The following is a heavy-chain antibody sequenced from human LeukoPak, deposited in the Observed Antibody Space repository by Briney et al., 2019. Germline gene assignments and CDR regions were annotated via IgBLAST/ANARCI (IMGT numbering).Heavy chain of an antibody. V-gene: IGHV3-11*06. Sequence: GGSLTLSCAASGFTFSDYYMRWFRQPPGKGLEWVSYISSSSSHTTYAHSVKGRFTISRDNARNSLSLQVNSLRADDTAVYYCARLGSIAAAGTPDYWGQGTLVTVSS. CDR2: ISSSSSHT. D-gene: IGHD6-13*01. CDR3: ARLGSIAAAGTPDY. J-gene: IGHJ4*02. CDR1: GFTFSDYY.